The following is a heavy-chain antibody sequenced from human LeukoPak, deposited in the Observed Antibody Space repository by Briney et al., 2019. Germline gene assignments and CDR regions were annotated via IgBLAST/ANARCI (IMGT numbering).Heavy chain of an antibody. CDR1: GFTFSTYG. V-gene: IGHV3-33*08. J-gene: IGHJ4*02. CDR3: ARDLPYSSSWNFDH. CDR2: IWYDGSNK. Sequence: GGSLRLSCAASGFTFSTYGMHWVRQAPGKELEWVAVIWYDGSNKYYADSVKGRFTISRDNSKNTLYLQMNNLRAEDTAVYYCARDLPYSSSWNFDHWGQGTLVTVSS. D-gene: IGHD6-13*01.